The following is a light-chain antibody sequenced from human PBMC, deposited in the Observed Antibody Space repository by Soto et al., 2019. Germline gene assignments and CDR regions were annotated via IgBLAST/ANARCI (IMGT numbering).Light chain of an antibody. CDR3: HQRNQ. V-gene: IGKV3-11*01. CDR1: QSVSSY. J-gene: IGKJ5*01. Sequence: VLTQSPATLSLSPGERATLSCRASQSVSSYLAWYQQIPGQPPRLLIYDSTNRAAGIPARFSGSRSGTDFTLTISSVEPEDFAMYYCHQRNQFGQGTRLEIK. CDR2: DST.